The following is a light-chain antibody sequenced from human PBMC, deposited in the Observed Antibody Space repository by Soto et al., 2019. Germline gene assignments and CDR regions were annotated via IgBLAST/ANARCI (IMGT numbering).Light chain of an antibody. CDR2: EGS. CDR1: SRDVGSYNL. CDR3: SSSTCINSRV. V-gene: IGLV2-14*02. Sequence: QSVLTQPASVSGSPGQSITISCTGTSRDVGSYNLVSWYQQHPGKASKLMIYEGSKRPSGVSNRFSGSKSGNTASLTISGLQAEDEADYSRSSSTCINSRVFSTGPQVTVL. J-gene: IGLJ1*01.